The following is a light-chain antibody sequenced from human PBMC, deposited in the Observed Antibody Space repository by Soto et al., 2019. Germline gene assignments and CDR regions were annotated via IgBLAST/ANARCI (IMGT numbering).Light chain of an antibody. V-gene: IGLV2-14*01. CDR3: SSYTSTGHYV. J-gene: IGLJ1*01. CDR1: SSDVGGYNY. CDR2: EVS. Sequence: SVLTQPASVSGSPGQSITISCTGTSSDVGGYNYVSWFQHHPGKAPKLMIYEVSNRPSGISNRFSGSKSGNTASLTISGLQADDEADYYCSSYTSTGHYVFGTGTKLTVL.